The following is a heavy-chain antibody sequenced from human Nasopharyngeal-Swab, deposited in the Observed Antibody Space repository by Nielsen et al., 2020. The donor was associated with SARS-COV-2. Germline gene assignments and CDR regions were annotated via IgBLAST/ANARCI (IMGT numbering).Heavy chain of an antibody. CDR3: ARGRIAAAGTGSYWFDP. J-gene: IGHJ5*02. CDR2: INWNGGST. CDR1: GFTFDDYG. D-gene: IGHD6-13*01. Sequence: GGSLRLSCAASGFTFDDYGMSWVRQAPGKGLEWVSGINWNGGSTGYADSVKGRFTISRDNAKNSLYLQMNSLRAEDTALYHCARGRIAAAGTGSYWFDPRGQGTLVTVSS. V-gene: IGHV3-20*01.